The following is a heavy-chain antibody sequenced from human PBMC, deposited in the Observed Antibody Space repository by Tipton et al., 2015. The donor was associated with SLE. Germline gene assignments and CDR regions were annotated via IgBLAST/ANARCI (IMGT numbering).Heavy chain of an antibody. CDR1: GGSFSGYY. J-gene: IGHJ4*02. CDR2: IYYSGST. CDR3: ARARGGRDIVVVPARHFDY. Sequence: TLSLTCAVYGGSFSGYYWSWIRQPPGKGLEWIGYIYYSGSTYYNPSLKSRVTISVHTSKNQFSLKLSSVTAADTAVYYCARARGGRDIVVVPARHFDYWGQGTLVTVSS. D-gene: IGHD2-2*01. V-gene: IGHV4-30-4*08.